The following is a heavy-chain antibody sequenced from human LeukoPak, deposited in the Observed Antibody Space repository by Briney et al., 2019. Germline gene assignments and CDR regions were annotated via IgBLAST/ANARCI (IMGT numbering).Heavy chain of an antibody. CDR3: AGYYSATTLDYYDSSVGY. CDR2: IIPIFGTA. V-gene: IGHV1-69*05. D-gene: IGHD3-22*01. Sequence: SVKVSSKASGGTLSSYAISWVRQAPGQGLEWMGRIIPIFGTANYAQTFQGRVTFTTDESTSTAYMELSSLRSRYTTAAYWAGYYSATTLDYYDSSVGYWGKGTMVTVSS. CDR1: GGTLSSYA. J-gene: IGHJ4*02.